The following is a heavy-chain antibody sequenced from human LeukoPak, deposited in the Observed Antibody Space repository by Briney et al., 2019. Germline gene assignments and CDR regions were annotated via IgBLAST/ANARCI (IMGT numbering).Heavy chain of an antibody. CDR2: IYYNGTT. D-gene: IGHD3-10*01. J-gene: IGHJ4*02. CDR3: ARAPRYGSGVTKFDF. V-gene: IGHV4-59*01. Sequence: SETLSLTCTVSGGSISAFYWSWIRQSPGRGLEWIGYIYYNGTTTYSPSLKSRAIISEDTSKKQFSLRLTSVTAADTAVYYCARAPRYGSGVTKFDFWGQGILVTVSS. CDR1: GGSISAFY.